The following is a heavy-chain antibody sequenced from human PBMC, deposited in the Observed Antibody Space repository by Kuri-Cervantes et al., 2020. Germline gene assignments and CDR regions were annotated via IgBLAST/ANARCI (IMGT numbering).Heavy chain of an antibody. CDR3: AKDLKPGYSYGYYYYYYGMDV. J-gene: IGHJ6*02. Sequence: GESLKISCAASGFTFSSYGMHWVRQAPGKGLEWVAVISYDGSNKYYADSVKGRFTISRDNSKNTLYLQMNSLRAGDTAVYYCAKDLKPGYSYGYYYYYYGMDVWGQGTTVTVSS. CDR1: GFTFSSYG. V-gene: IGHV3-30*18. D-gene: IGHD5-18*01. CDR2: ISYDGSNK.